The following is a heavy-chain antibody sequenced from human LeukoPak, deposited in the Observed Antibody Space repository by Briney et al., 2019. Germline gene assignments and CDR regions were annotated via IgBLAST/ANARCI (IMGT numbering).Heavy chain of an antibody. CDR2: INHSGST. CDR3: ARRGRRVRYFDWLWAFDI. V-gene: IGHV4-34*01. Sequence: SETLSLTCAVYGGSFSGYYWSWIRQPPGKGLEWIGEINHSGSTNYNPSLKSRVTISVDTSKNQFSLKLSSVTAADTAVYYCARRGRRVRYFDWLWAFDIWGQGTMVTVSS. CDR1: GGSFSGYY. D-gene: IGHD3-9*01. J-gene: IGHJ3*02.